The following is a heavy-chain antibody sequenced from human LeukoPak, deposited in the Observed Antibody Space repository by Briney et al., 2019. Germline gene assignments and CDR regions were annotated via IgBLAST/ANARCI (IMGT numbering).Heavy chain of an antibody. CDR1: GYTFTGYY. CDR2: INPNSGDT. Sequence: ASVKVSCKASGYTFTGYYMHWVRQAPGQGLEWMGRINPNSGDTNYAQKFQGRVTMTRDTSISAAYMELSRLRSGDTAVYYCARDGYGAPPPPFDYWGQGTLVTVSS. J-gene: IGHJ4*02. CDR3: ARDGYGAPPPPFDY. V-gene: IGHV1-2*06. D-gene: IGHD4-17*01.